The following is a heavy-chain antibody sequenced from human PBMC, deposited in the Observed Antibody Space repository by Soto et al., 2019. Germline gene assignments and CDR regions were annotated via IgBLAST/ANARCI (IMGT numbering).Heavy chain of an antibody. D-gene: IGHD3-10*01. J-gene: IGHJ4*02. CDR3: AKDLVTQPPRRITRVRGVLIDY. Sequence: SLRLSCAASGFTFSSYAMSWVRQAPGKGLEWVSAISGSGGSTYYADSVKGRFTISRDNSKNTQDLKMNSLRAKDTAVYYCAKDLVTQPPRRITRVRGVLIDYWGQGTLVTVSS. CDR1: GFTFSSYA. V-gene: IGHV3-23*01. CDR2: ISGSGGST.